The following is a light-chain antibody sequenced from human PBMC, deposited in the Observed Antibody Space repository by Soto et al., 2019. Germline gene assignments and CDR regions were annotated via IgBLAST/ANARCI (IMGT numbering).Light chain of an antibody. CDR3: QQRSNWQFT. V-gene: IGKV3-11*01. CDR1: QSVISY. J-gene: IGKJ3*01. CDR2: DAS. Sequence: EIVLTQSPATLSLSPGERATLSCRASQSVISYLGWYQQKPGQAPRLLIYDASNRAAGIPARFSGSGSGTDFTLTISSLEPEDFAVYYCQQRSNWQFTFGPGTKVDIK.